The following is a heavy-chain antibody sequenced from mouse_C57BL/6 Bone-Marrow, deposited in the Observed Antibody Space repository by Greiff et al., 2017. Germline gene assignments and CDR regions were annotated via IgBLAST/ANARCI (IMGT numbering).Heavy chain of an antibody. V-gene: IGHV1-61*01. CDR2: LYTSDSET. CDR1: GYTFTSYW. J-gene: IGHJ1*03. CDR3: ARSIVKYFDV. D-gene: IGHD2-5*01. Sequence: QVQLQQPGAELVRPGSSVKLSCKASGYTFTSYWMDWVKQRPGQGLEWIGNLYTSDSETHYNQKFKDKATLTVDKSTSTAYMQLSILTSEASAVYYCARSIVKYFDVGGTGTTVTVSA.